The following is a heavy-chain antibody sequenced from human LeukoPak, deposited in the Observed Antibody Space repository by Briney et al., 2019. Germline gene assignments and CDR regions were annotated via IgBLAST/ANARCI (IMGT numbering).Heavy chain of an antibody. D-gene: IGHD2-2*01. CDR3: ARDRVRSSTNCYDAFDM. CDR2: ISNNGDST. Sequence: PGGSLRLSCAASGFSFSNYLMHWVRQAPGKGLEYVSAISNNGDSTYYANSVKGRFIISRDNSKNTLYLQMGSLRAEDMAVHYCARDRVRSSTNCYDAFDMWGQGTMVTVSS. CDR1: GFSFSNYL. V-gene: IGHV3-64*01. J-gene: IGHJ3*02.